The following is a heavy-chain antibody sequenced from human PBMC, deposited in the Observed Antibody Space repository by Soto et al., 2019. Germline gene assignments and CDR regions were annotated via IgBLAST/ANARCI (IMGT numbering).Heavy chain of an antibody. Sequence: SETLSLTCAVSGGSISSSNWWSWVRQPPGKGLEWIGEIYHSGSTNYNPSLKSRVTISVDKSKNQFSLKLSSVTAADTAVYYCARSGLITFGGVIRGPDYWGKATLVTLSS. V-gene: IGHV4-4*02. CDR3: ARSGLITFGGVIRGPDY. J-gene: IGHJ4*02. CDR1: GGSISSSNW. D-gene: IGHD3-16*02. CDR2: IYHSGST.